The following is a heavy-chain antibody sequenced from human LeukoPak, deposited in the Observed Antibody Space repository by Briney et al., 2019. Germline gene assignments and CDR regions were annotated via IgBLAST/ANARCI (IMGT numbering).Heavy chain of an antibody. Sequence: SETLSLTCAVYGGSFSGYYWSWIRQPPGKGLEWIGYIYYSGSTNYNPSLKSRVTISVDTSKNQFSLKLSSVTAADTAVYYCARFMTTVSDDAFDIWGQGTMVTVSS. J-gene: IGHJ3*02. V-gene: IGHV4-59*01. CDR2: IYYSGST. D-gene: IGHD4-17*01. CDR3: ARFMTTVSDDAFDI. CDR1: GGSFSGYY.